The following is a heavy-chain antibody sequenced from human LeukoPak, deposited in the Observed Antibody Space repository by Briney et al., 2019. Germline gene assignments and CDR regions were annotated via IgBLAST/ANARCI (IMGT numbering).Heavy chain of an antibody. CDR3: ARTDDSSGYYYYY. J-gene: IGHJ4*02. V-gene: IGHV1-2*02. Sequence: ASVKVSCKASGYTFTGYYMHWVRQAPGQGLEWMGWINPNSGGTNYAQKFQGRVTMTRDTSISTAYMELSRLRSDDTAVYYCARTDDSSGYYYYYWGQGTLVTVSS. CDR1: GYTFTGYY. CDR2: INPNSGGT. D-gene: IGHD3-22*01.